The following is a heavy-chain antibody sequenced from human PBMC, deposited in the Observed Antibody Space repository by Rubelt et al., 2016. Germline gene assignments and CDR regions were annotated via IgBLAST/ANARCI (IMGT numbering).Heavy chain of an antibody. CDR1: GGSISSSSYY. CDR3: ASYRRFGRCDP. J-gene: IGHJ5*02. V-gene: IGHV4-39*01. D-gene: IGHD3-16*01. CDR2: IYYSGST. Sequence: QLQLQESGPGLVKPSETLSLTCTVSGGSISSSSYYWGWIRQPPGKGLEWIGSIYYSGSTYYNPSLKSRVTISVDTSKNQFSRKLSSVTAADTAGYYCASYRRFGRCDPWGQGTLVTVSS.